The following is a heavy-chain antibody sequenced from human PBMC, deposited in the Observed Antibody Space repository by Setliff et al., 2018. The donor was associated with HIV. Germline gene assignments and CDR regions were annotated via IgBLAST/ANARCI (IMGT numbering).Heavy chain of an antibody. D-gene: IGHD6-13*01. J-gene: IGHJ5*02. Sequence: SETLSLTCTVSGGSINSGGYYWGWVRQFPGKGLEWIGYIYYSGSVYYNPSLKNRATISLATSNRQFSLKLSSVTAADTAVYYCARDIQAAGTGWFDPWGQGTLVTVSS. V-gene: IGHV4-31*03. CDR1: GGSINSGGYY. CDR3: ARDIQAAGTGWFDP. CDR2: IYYSGSV.